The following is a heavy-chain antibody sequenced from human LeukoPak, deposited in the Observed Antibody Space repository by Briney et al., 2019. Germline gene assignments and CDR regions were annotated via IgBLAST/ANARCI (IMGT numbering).Heavy chain of an antibody. J-gene: IGHJ4*02. CDR2: IYYSGST. D-gene: IGHD5-24*01. CDR3: ARDDGGRDGYPRPYDY. CDR1: GGSISSYY. Sequence: PSETLSLTCTVSGGSISSYYWSWIRQPPGKGLEWIGYIYYSGSTNYNPSLKSRVTISVDTSKNQFSLKLSSVTAADTAVYYCARDDGGRDGYPRPYDYWGQGTLVTVSS. V-gene: IGHV4-59*01.